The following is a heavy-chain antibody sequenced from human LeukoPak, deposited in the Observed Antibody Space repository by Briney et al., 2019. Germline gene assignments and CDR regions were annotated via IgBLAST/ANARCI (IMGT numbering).Heavy chain of an antibody. D-gene: IGHD6-13*01. CDR1: EYTFSVYH. Sequence: ASVKVSCEASEYTFSVYHIHWVRLAPGQGLEWMAWINPNSGDTNYAQKFQGRVTMTRDTSISTVYMEVSSLRFDDTAVYYCALSPGGSWAFGFWGQGTLVTVSS. CDR3: ALSPGGSWAFGF. J-gene: IGHJ4*02. V-gene: IGHV1-2*02. CDR2: INPNSGDT.